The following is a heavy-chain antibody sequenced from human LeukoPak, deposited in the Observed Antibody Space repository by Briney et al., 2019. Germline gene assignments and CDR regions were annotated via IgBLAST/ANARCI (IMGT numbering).Heavy chain of an antibody. CDR1: GYTFTSYA. V-gene: IGHV1-3*01. J-gene: IGHJ3*02. Sequence: ASVTASCKASGYTFTSYAMNWVRQAPGQRLEGMGWINADNSNTKYSQKFQGRVTITRDTSASTAYMELSSLRSEDTAVYYCARVTMVRGVIRAFHIWGQGTMVTVSS. D-gene: IGHD3-10*01. CDR3: ARVTMVRGVIRAFHI. CDR2: INADNSNT.